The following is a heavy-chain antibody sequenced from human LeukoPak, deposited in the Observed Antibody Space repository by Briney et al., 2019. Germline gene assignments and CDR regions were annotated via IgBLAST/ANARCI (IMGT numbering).Heavy chain of an antibody. J-gene: IGHJ4*02. CDR3: ARLHYDVLTGPFDY. CDR1: GFTFSSYA. Sequence: GGSLRLSCAASGFTFSSYAMSWVRQAPGKGQEWVSSVSGSGGSTYYADSVKGRFTISRDNSKNTLFLQMNSLRAEDTAVYYCARLHYDVLTGPFDYWGQGTLVTVSS. D-gene: IGHD3-9*01. V-gene: IGHV3-23*01. CDR2: VSGSGGST.